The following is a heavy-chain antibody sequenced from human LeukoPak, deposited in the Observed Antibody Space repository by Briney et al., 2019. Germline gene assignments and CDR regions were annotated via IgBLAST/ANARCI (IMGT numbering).Heavy chain of an antibody. Sequence: PSETLSLTCTVSGGSISSYYWSWIRQPPGKGLEWIGYIYYSGSTNYNPSLKSRVTISVDTSKNQFSLKLSSVTAADTAVYYCAGGRRFLEWLSNYYYYGMDVWGQGTTVTVSS. D-gene: IGHD3-3*01. V-gene: IGHV4-59*01. J-gene: IGHJ6*02. CDR3: AGGRRFLEWLSNYYYYGMDV. CDR1: GGSISSYY. CDR2: IYYSGST.